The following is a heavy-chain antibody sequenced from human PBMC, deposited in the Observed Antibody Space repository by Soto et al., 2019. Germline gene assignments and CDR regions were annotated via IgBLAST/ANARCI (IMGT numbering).Heavy chain of an antibody. CDR3: ARDQRFGEFPHYYGMDV. CDR1: GGSVSSGSYY. CDR2: IYYSVST. Sequence: SETLSLTCTVSGGSVSSGSYYWSWIRQPPGKGLEWIGYIYYSVSTNYNPSLKSRVTISVDTSKNQFSLKLSSVTAADTAVYDCARDQRFGEFPHYYGMDVWGQGTMVTVSS. D-gene: IGHD3-10*01. J-gene: IGHJ6*02. V-gene: IGHV4-61*01.